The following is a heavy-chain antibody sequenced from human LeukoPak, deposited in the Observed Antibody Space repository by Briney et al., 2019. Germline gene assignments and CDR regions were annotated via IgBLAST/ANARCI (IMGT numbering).Heavy chain of an antibody. CDR2: ISYDGSNK. CDR1: GFTFSSYG. CDR3: ARDYAVVVVADAFDY. V-gene: IGHV3-30*19. D-gene: IGHD2-15*01. Sequence: GGSLRLSCAASGFTFSSYGMHWVRQAPGKGLEWVAVISYDGSNKYYADSVKGRFTISRDNSKNTLYLRMNSLRAEDTAVYYCARDYAVVVVADAFDYWGQGTLVTVSS. J-gene: IGHJ4*02.